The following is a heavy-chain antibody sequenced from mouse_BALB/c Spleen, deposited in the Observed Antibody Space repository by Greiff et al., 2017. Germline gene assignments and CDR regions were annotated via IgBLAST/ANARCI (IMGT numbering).Heavy chain of an antibody. V-gene: IGHV5-6-5*01. D-gene: IGHD2-3*01. CDR1: GFTFSSYA. CDR2: NSSGGST. J-gene: IGHJ4*01. CDR3: ARGGYDGYYDAMDD. Sequence: EVKLVESGGGLVKPGGSLKLSCAASGFTFSSYAMSWVRQTPEKRLEWVASNSSGGSTYYPDSVKGRFTISRDNARNILYLQMSSLRSEDTAMYYCARGGYDGYYDAMDDWGQGTSVTVSS.